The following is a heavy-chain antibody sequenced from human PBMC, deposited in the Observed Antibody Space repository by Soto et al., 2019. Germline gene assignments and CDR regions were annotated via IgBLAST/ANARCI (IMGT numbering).Heavy chain of an antibody. J-gene: IGHJ4*01. D-gene: IGHD6-13*01. Sequence: GSLRLSCAASGFTFSDYSMSWFRQAPGKGLEWVSYISGSGSTKHDADSVKGRFTMSRDNTKNSLYLQMNSLRAEDADVYYCARVGSIAAAGTPDYCGDGTVVTAPQ. CDR1: GFTFSDYS. CDR3: ARVGSIAAAGTPDY. V-gene: IGHV3-11*01. CDR2: ISGSGSTK.